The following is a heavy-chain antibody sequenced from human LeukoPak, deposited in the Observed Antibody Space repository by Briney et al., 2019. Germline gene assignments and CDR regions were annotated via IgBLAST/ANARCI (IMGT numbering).Heavy chain of an antibody. D-gene: IGHD6-19*01. Sequence: SETLSLTCTVSGGSISSYYWSWVRQPPGKGLEWIGYIYYSGSTNYNPSLKSRVTISVDTSKNQFSLKLSSVTAADTAVYYCARGVGQQWLAKPYYFDYWGQGTLVTVSS. J-gene: IGHJ4*02. CDR3: ARGVGQQWLAKPYYFDY. CDR1: GGSISSYY. V-gene: IGHV4-59*01. CDR2: IYYSGST.